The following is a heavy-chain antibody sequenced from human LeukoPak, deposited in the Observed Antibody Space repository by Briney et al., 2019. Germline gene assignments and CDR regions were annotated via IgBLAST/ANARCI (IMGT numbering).Heavy chain of an antibody. D-gene: IGHD2-15*01. Sequence: GGSLRLSCAASGFTFSSYGMHWVRQAPGKGLEWVAVISYDGSNKYYADSVKGRFTISRDNSKDTLYLQMNSLRAEDTAVYYCAMDGGYCSGGSCYDLDYWGQGTLVTVSS. CDR2: ISYDGSNK. CDR3: AMDGGYCSGGSCYDLDY. CDR1: GFTFSSYG. V-gene: IGHV3-30*03. J-gene: IGHJ4*02.